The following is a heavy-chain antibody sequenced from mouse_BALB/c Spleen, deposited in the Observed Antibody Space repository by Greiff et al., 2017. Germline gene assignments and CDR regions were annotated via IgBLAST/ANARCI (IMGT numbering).Heavy chain of an antibody. V-gene: IGHV14-4*02. CDR2: IDPENGDT. CDR3: NAFGSRSSFDY. J-gene: IGHJ2*01. Sequence: EVNVVESGAELVRSGASVKLSCTASGFNIKDYYMHWVKQRPEQGLEWIGWIDPENGDTEYAPKFQGKATMTADTSSNTAYLQLSSMTSEDTAVYYCNAFGSRSSFDYWGQGTTLTVSS. CDR1: GFNIKDYY. D-gene: IGHD1-1*01.